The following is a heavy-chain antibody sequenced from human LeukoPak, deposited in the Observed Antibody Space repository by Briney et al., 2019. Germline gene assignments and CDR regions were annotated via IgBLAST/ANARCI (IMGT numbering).Heavy chain of an antibody. J-gene: IGHJ5*02. Sequence: APVKPSCTSSGYTFTGYYMHWVRQSPGQGLEWMGWINPNSGGTNYAQKFQGRVTMTRDTSVSTAYMELNRLRSDDTGVYYCARDTTMMTYWFDPWGQGTMVTVSS. V-gene: IGHV1-2*02. CDR1: GYTFTGYY. D-gene: IGHD3-22*01. CDR2: INPNSGGT. CDR3: ARDTTMMTYWFDP.